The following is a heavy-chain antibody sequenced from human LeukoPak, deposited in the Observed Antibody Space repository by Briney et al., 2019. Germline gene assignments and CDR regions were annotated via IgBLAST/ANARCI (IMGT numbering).Heavy chain of an antibody. D-gene: IGHD5-24*01. CDR1: GGSISSGSYY. CDR3: ARDQGWLPPSGFDY. J-gene: IGHJ4*02. CDR2: IYTSGST. Sequence: SETLSLTCTVSGGSISSGSYYWSWIRQPAGKGLEWIGRIYTSGSTNYNPSLKSRVTISVDTSKNQFSLKLSSVTAADTAVYYCARDQGWLPPSGFDYWGQGTLVTVSS. V-gene: IGHV4-61*02.